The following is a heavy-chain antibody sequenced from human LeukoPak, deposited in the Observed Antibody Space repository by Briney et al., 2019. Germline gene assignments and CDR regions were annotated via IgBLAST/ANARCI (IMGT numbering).Heavy chain of an antibody. CDR3: ARDPRGGSGILDY. J-gene: IGHJ4*02. V-gene: IGHV4-31*03. CDR2: IHYSGST. Sequence: PSETLSLTCTVSGGSISSGGYYWSWIRQHPGKGLEWIGYIHYSGSTYYNPSLKSRVTISVDTSKNQFSLKLSSVTAADTAVYYCARDPRGGSGILDYRGQGTLVTVSS. D-gene: IGHD3-10*01. CDR1: GGSISSGGYY.